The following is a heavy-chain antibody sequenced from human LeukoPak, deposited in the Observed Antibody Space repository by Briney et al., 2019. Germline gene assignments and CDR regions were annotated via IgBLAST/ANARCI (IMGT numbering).Heavy chain of an antibody. CDR1: GFTFSSYG. CDR3: AKDRRAGSYDY. D-gene: IGHD3-10*01. V-gene: IGHV3-23*01. CDR2: ISGRGGST. J-gene: IGHJ4*02. Sequence: GGSLRLSCTASGFTFSSYGMTCVRQAPGKGLEWVSAISGRGGSTYYADSVKGRFTISRDNSKNTLYLQMNSLRAEDTAVYYCAKDRRAGSYDYWGQGTLVTVSS.